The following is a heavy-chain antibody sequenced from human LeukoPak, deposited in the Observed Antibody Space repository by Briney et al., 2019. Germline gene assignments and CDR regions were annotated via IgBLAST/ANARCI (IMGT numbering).Heavy chain of an antibody. D-gene: IGHD5-12*01. CDR3: ARFGYAFGYDY. Sequence: GGSLRLSCAASGFTFNSYGMHWVRQAPGKGLEWVALIWYDGSNENYADSVKGRFTISRDNSKNTLYLQMNSLRAEDTAVYYCARFGYAFGYDYWGQGTLVTVSS. J-gene: IGHJ4*02. V-gene: IGHV3-33*01. CDR1: GFTFNSYG. CDR2: IWYDGSNE.